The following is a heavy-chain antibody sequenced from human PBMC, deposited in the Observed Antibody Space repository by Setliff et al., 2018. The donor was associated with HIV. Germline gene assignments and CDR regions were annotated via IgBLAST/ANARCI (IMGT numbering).Heavy chain of an antibody. CDR2: ISDTSGT. CDR3: VRGGAISF. CDR1: GFTFTNFA. D-gene: IGHD1-26*01. J-gene: IGHJ4*02. V-gene: IGHV3-23*01. Sequence: PGGSLRLSCAASGFTFTNFAMSWVRQAPGKGLEWVSGISDTSGTYYVDSVRGRFTISRDNSKNMVFLQMNSLRSGDTAIYYCVRGGAISFWGQGTLVTVSS.